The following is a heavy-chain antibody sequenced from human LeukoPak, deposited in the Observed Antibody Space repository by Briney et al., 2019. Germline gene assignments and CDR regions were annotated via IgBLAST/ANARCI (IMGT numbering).Heavy chain of an antibody. D-gene: IGHD3-10*01. CDR2: INHSGST. CDR3: ARVGDLFGAHRVRGLPPDYYYMDV. J-gene: IGHJ6*03. V-gene: IGHV4-34*01. CDR1: GGSITDYY. Sequence: SETLSLTCALSGGSITDYYYNWVRQLPGKGLEWIGEINHSGSTTYNPSLKSRVIIAVDTSKNQFSLKLTSVTAADTAVYYCARVGDLFGAHRVRGLPPDYYYMDVWGKGTTVTVSS.